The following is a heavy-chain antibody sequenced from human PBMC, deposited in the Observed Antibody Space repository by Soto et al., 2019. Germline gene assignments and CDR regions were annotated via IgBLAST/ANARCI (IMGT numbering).Heavy chain of an antibody. CDR3: VRGDGDYYDGNGYLGRH. Sequence: EVQLVESGGGLVQPGGSLRLSCAVSGFTFSNYWMHWVRQAPGKGLVWVSRLKSDGSGTMYADSVTGRLTISRDNGKNALNLQMNSLRAEDTDVYCCVRGDGDYYDGNGYLGRHWGQGTMVTVSS. CDR2: LKSDGSGT. V-gene: IGHV3-74*03. D-gene: IGHD3-22*01. J-gene: IGHJ4*02. CDR1: GFTFSNYW.